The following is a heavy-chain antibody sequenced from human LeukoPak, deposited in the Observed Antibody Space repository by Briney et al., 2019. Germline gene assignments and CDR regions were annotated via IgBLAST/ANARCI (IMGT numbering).Heavy chain of an antibody. J-gene: IGHJ4*02. Sequence: ASVNVSCKASGYTFTSYYLYWVRQAPGQGLEWMGVINPSGGSTTSAQKFQGRVTMTRDTSTSTVYMELRSLRAEDTAVYYCATEWSAGFWGQGTLVTVSS. D-gene: IGHD3-3*01. V-gene: IGHV1-46*01. CDR1: GYTFTSYY. CDR3: ATEWSAGF. CDR2: INPSGGST.